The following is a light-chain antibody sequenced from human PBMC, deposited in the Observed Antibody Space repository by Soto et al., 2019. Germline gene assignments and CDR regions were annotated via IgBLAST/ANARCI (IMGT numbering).Light chain of an antibody. V-gene: IGKV3-11*01. J-gene: IGKJ1*01. Sequence: EIVLTQSPATLSLSPGERATLSCRASQSVSSYLAWYQQKPGQAPRLLIYDASNRATGIPARFSGSGSETDFTLTISSLEPEDFAVYYCQQRSNRLTFGQGTKVEIK. CDR3: QQRSNRLT. CDR2: DAS. CDR1: QSVSSY.